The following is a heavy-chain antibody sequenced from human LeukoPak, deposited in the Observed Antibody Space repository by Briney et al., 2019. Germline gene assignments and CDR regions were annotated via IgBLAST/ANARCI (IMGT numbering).Heavy chain of an antibody. CDR1: GYTVTAYY. J-gene: IGHJ4*01. CDR3: ARVKRRGAAAGNPAIDY. D-gene: IGHD6-13*01. CDR2: INPNRGGI. V-gene: IGHV1-2*04. Sequence: GAPVKVSCKASGYTVTAYYMHWGRQAPGHGLEWMGGINPNRGGINYAQKCQGWVTMTRDTSISTAYMELSRLRSEDTAVYYCARVKRRGAAAGNPAIDYWGHGTLVTVSS.